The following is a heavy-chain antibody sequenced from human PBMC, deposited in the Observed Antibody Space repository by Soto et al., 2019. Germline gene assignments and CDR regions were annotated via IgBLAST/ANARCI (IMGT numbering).Heavy chain of an antibody. CDR1: GYTFTSYD. D-gene: IGHD2-2*01. CDR3: ARVEPDIVVVPAAIGGDPYYYYYMDV. Sequence: ASVKVSCKASGYTFTSYDINWVRQATGQGLEWMGWMNPNSGNTGYAQKFQGRVTMTRNTSISTAYMELSSLRSEDTAVYYCARVEPDIVVVPAAIGGDPYYYYYMDVWGKGTTVTVSS. CDR2: MNPNSGNT. V-gene: IGHV1-8*01. J-gene: IGHJ6*03.